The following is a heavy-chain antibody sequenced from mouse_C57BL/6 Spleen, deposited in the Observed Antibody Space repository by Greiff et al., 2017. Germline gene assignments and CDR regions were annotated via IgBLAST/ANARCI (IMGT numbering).Heavy chain of an antibody. V-gene: IGHV3-6*01. Sequence: EVQLEESGPGLVKPSQSLSLTCSVTGYSFTSGYYWNWIRQVPGNKLEWMGYISYDGSNNYNPSLKNRIPITRDTSKNQFFLKLNSVTTEDTATYYCAADGYYLDYWGQGTTLTVAS. CDR2: ISYDGSN. CDR1: GYSFTSGYY. CDR3: AADGYYLDY. D-gene: IGHD2-3*01. J-gene: IGHJ2*01.